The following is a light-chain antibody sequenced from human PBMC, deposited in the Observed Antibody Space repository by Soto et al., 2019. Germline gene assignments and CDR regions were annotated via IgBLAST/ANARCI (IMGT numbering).Light chain of an antibody. V-gene: IGKV3-20*01. CDR1: QSVSSSY. J-gene: IGKJ1*01. Sequence: EIVLTQSPGTLSFSPLEIATLSFSASQSVSSSYLAWYQQKPGQAPRLLIYGASSRATGIPDRFSGSGSGTDFTLTISRLEPEDFAVYYCQQYGSSLPWKFGQGTKVDIK. CDR2: GAS. CDR3: QQYGSSLPWK.